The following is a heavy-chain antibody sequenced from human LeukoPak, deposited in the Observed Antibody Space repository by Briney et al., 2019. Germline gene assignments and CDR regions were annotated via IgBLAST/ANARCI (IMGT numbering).Heavy chain of an antibody. Sequence: ASVKVSCKASGGTFSSYAISWVRQAPGQGLEWMGGIIPIFGTANYAQKFQGRVTITADESTSTAYMELSSLGSEDTAVYYCATNPEGILTGYYTGYYFDYWGQGTLVTVSS. D-gene: IGHD3-9*01. J-gene: IGHJ4*02. CDR2: IIPIFGTA. V-gene: IGHV1-69*13. CDR3: ATNPEGILTGYYTGYYFDY. CDR1: GGTFSSYA.